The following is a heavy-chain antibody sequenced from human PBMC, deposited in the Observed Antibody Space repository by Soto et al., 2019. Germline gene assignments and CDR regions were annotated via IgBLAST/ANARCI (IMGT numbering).Heavy chain of an antibody. Sequence: SETLSLTCTVSGGSISSGDYYWSWIRQPPGKGLEWIGYIYYNGSTYYNPSLKSRVTISVDTSKNQFSLKLSSVTAADTAAYYCARENEMVVFAYWGQGTLVTVSS. J-gene: IGHJ4*02. V-gene: IGHV4-30-4*01. CDR3: ARENEMVVFAY. CDR1: GGSISSGDYY. D-gene: IGHD3-10*01. CDR2: IYYNGST.